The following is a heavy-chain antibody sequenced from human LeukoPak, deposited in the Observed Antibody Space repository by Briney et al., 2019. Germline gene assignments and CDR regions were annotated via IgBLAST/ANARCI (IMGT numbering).Heavy chain of an antibody. CDR2: IIPILGIA. V-gene: IGHV1-69*02. D-gene: IGHD2-2*01. CDR1: GGTFISYT. J-gene: IGHJ5*02. Sequence: ASXXVSCKASGGTFISYTISWVRQAPGQGREWRGRIIPILGIANYAQKFQGRVTITEDKSTSTAYMEVSSLRAEDTAVYYCAIGGLMDCSSTSCYRNWFDPWGQGTLVTVSS. CDR3: AIGGLMDCSSTSCYRNWFDP.